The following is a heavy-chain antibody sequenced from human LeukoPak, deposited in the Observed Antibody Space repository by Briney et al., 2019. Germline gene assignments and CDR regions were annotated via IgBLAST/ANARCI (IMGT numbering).Heavy chain of an antibody. V-gene: IGHV3-23*01. CDR2: ISGSGGST. J-gene: IGHJ3*02. D-gene: IGHD3-22*01. CDR1: GFTFSSYA. Sequence: GGSLRLSCAASGFTFSSYAMSWVRQAPGKGLEWVSAISGSGGSTYYADSVKGRFTISRDNSKNTLYLQMNSLRAEDTAVYYCAKDLYYDSSGLPMGNSAFDIWGQGTMVTVSS. CDR3: AKDLYYDSSGLPMGNSAFDI.